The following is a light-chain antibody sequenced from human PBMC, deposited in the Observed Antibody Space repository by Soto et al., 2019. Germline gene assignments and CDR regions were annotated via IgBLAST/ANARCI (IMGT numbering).Light chain of an antibody. CDR2: KAS. Sequence: DIQMTQSPSTLSASVGDRVTITCRASQSISSWLAWYQQKPGKAPKLLIYKASSLDSGVPSRFSGSGSGTEFTLTISSLQHDDFATYYCQQYNSWWTFGQGTKVEIK. CDR1: QSISSW. J-gene: IGKJ1*01. V-gene: IGKV1-5*03. CDR3: QQYNSWWT.